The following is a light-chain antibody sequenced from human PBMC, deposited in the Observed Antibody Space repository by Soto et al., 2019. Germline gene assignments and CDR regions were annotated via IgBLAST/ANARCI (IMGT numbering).Light chain of an antibody. CDR2: DAS. Sequence: EIVLTQSPATLSLSPGERATLSCRASQSVSSYLAWYQQKPGQAPRLLIYDASNRATGIPARFSGSGSGTDFTLTISSLQPEDFATYYCQQSYSFPRTFGQGTKVDIK. J-gene: IGKJ1*01. CDR1: QSVSSY. V-gene: IGKV3-11*01. CDR3: QQSYSFPRT.